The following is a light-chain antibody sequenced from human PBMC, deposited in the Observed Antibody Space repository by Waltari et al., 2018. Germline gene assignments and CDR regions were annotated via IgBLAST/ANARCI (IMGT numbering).Light chain of an antibody. CDR1: QNIRTY. V-gene: IGKV1-39*01. Sequence: DIQMTQSPSSLSASIGDTITVTCRASQNIRTYLNWYQQKPAKAPKLLIFGASSLPRGVPSRFTGSASGTEFTLTITNLQAEDVAVYYCQQYYSIPYTFGQGTKLEIK. J-gene: IGKJ2*01. CDR2: GAS. CDR3: QQYYSIPYT.